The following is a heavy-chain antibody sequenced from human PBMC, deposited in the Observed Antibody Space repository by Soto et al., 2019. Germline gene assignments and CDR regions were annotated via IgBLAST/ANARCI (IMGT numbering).Heavy chain of an antibody. CDR2: ISYDGSNK. Sequence: PGGSLRLSCAASGFTFSSYGMHWVRQAPGKGLEWVAVISYDGSNKYYADSVKGRFTISRDNSKNTLYLQMNSLRAEDMAVYYCANGIAAAGEYYFDYWGQGTLVTVSS. CDR3: ANGIAAAGEYYFDY. CDR1: GFTFSSYG. V-gene: IGHV3-30*18. D-gene: IGHD6-13*01. J-gene: IGHJ4*02.